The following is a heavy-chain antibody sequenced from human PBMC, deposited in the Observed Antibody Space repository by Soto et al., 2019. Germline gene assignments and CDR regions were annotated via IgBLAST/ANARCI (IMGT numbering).Heavy chain of an antibody. CDR2: IHYSGST. Sequence: HLQLQESGPGLVKPSETLSLTCTVSGDSVTISYYYWGWIRQPPGKGLEWIGSIHYSGSTYYNPSLKSRVTISGDTSKKQFSLKLTSVNAADAAVYYCAAHDSGGYSAEYWGQGTLVTVS. V-gene: IGHV4-39*01. J-gene: IGHJ4*02. CDR1: GDSVTISYYY. D-gene: IGHD3-22*01. CDR3: AAHDSGGYSAEY.